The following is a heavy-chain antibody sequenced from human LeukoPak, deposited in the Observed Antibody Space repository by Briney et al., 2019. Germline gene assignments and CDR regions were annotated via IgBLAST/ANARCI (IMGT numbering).Heavy chain of an antibody. V-gene: IGHV1-2*02. CDR3: AKDAGTSGWFDS. CDR2: INPNSGGT. J-gene: IGHJ5*01. Sequence: ASVTVSCKASGYTLAAYYIHWVRQAPGQGLEWIGWINPNSGGTNYAQKFQGRVTMTRDPSISTAYMELSRLTSDDTTVYFCAKDAGTSGWFDSWGQGTLVTVSS. CDR1: GYTLAAYY. D-gene: IGHD6-19*01.